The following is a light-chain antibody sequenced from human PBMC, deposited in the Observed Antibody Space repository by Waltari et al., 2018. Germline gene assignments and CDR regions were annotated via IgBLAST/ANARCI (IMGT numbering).Light chain of an antibody. V-gene: IGKV1-27*01. Sequence: DIQMTQSPSSLSASVGDRVIITCRASQLINSYLAWFQQKPGTVPKLLIYGAFTLQSGVPSRFSGSGSGTDFTLTISSLQPEDVATYFCQEYNSDLWTFGQGTKVEIK. CDR2: GAF. J-gene: IGKJ1*01. CDR1: QLINSY. CDR3: QEYNSDLWT.